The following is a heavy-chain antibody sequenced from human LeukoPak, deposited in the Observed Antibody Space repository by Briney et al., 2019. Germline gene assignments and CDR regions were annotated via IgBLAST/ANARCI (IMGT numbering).Heavy chain of an antibody. V-gene: IGHV1-69*13. D-gene: IGHD3-10*01. J-gene: IGHJ3*02. CDR3: ARGVPYGSGPHDI. Sequence: GASVKVSCKASGGTFSSYAISWVRQAPGQGLEWMGGIIPIFGTANYAQKFQGRVTITADESTSTAYMELSSLRSEDTAVYYCARGVPYGSGPHDIWGQGTMVTVSS. CDR2: IIPIFGTA. CDR1: GGTFSSYA.